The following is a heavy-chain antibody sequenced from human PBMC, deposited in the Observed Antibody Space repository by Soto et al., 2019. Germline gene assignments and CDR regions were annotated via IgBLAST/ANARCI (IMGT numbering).Heavy chain of an antibody. CDR3: ARARIAVADTAEFDC. D-gene: IGHD6-19*01. J-gene: IGHJ4*02. V-gene: IGHV4-4*01. Sequence: LSLTYAFSCGSISISNWRRLLRQPPGKGLEWIGEIYHGGSTEYNPSLKSRVTISVDKSKNQFSLKLTSVTAADTAMYFCARARIAVADTAEFDCWGQGTMVTVSS. CDR2: IYHGGST. CDR1: CGSISISNW.